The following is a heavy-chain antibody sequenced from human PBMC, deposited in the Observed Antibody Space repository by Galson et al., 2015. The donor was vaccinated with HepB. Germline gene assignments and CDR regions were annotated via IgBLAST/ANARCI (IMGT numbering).Heavy chain of an antibody. Sequence: SLRLSCAASGFTFSDYTMNWVRQAPGKGLEWVSSISSSGSYIYYADSVKGRFTISRDNAKNSLYLQMNSLRADDTAVYYCAPELRSYYYYDMDVWGQGTTVTVSS. V-gene: IGHV3-21*01. CDR1: GFTFSDYT. CDR3: APELRSYYYYDMDV. D-gene: IGHD1-7*01. CDR2: ISSSGSYI. J-gene: IGHJ6*02.